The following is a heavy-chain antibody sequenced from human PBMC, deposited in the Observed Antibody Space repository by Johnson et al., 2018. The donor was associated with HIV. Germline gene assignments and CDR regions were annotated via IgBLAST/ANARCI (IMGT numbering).Heavy chain of an antibody. Sequence: VQLVESGGGLVQPGGSLRLSCAASGFTFSSYGMHWVRQAPGKGLEWVSGIGTAGDTHYPGSVKGRFTISRENAKNSLYLQMNSLRTEDTAVYYCARDSGNDAFDIWGQGTMVTVSS. CDR2: IGTAGDT. CDR3: ARDSGNDAFDI. V-gene: IGHV3-13*01. J-gene: IGHJ3*02. CDR1: GFTFSSYG. D-gene: IGHD4-23*01.